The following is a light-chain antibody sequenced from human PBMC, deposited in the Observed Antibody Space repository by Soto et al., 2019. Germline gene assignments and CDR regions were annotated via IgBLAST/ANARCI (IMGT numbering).Light chain of an antibody. J-gene: IGKJ5*01. V-gene: IGKV3-11*01. Sequence: EVVMTQSPATLSLSPGEKATLSCRASQSVSSCLDWYQQKPGQAPRLLIYDASNRATGIPARFSGSGSGTEFTLTISSLEPEDFAVYYCQQRQHWPPITFGQGTRLEIK. CDR1: QSVSSC. CDR3: QQRQHWPPIT. CDR2: DAS.